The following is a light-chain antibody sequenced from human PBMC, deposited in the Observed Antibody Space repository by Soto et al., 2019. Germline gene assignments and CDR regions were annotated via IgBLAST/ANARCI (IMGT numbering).Light chain of an antibody. Sequence: QSVLTQPASVSGSPGQSITISCAGTSSDVGGYNYVSWYQQHPGKAPKLIIYEVSNRPTGVSNRFSGSKSGHTASLTISGLQSEHEADYFCTSYTSSSTLDVSGTGTKVTVL. CDR1: SSDVGGYNY. J-gene: IGLJ1*01. CDR3: TSYTSSSTLDV. CDR2: EVS. V-gene: IGLV2-14*01.